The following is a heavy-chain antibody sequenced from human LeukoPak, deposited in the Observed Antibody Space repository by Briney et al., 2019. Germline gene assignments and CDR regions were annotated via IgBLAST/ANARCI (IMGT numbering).Heavy chain of an antibody. CDR3: AKDRVGPGSYNYIMDV. CDR2: LSFNGVNA. Sequence: GGSLRLSCAASGFSFSNYGMHWVRQAPGMGLEWVAVLSFNGVNAYYADSVRGRSTVSRENSRNYLQMNSLRAEDTAVYFCAKDRVGPGSYNYIMDVWGQGTTVTVSS. V-gene: IGHV3-30*18. CDR1: GFSFSNYG. J-gene: IGHJ6*02. D-gene: IGHD5-24*01.